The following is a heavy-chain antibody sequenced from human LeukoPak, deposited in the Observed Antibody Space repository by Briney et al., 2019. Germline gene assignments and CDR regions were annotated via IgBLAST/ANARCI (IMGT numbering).Heavy chain of an antibody. CDR1: AFIFSNYY. Sequence: PGGSLRLSCAASAFIFSNYYMTWFRQAPGKGLEWVSSIGPSGRTIFYADSVKGRFTISRDNSKNTLYLQMNSLRAEDTAVYYCAKVATSIAARPFDYWGQGTLVTVSS. CDR3: AKVATSIAARPFDY. V-gene: IGHV3-11*04. J-gene: IGHJ4*02. D-gene: IGHD6-6*01. CDR2: IGPSGRTI.